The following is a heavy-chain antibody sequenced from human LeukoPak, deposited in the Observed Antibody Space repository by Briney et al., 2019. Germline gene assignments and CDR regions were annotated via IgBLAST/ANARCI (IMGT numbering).Heavy chain of an antibody. Sequence: GGSLRLSCAASGFTFSSYGMSWVRQAPGKGLEWVSAISGSGGSTYYADSVKGRFTISRDNSKNTLYLQMNSLRAEDTAVYYCAKVLIGGYGEYEWGQGTLVTVSS. CDR1: GFTFSSYG. J-gene: IGHJ4*02. D-gene: IGHD4-17*01. CDR3: AKVLIGGYGEYE. CDR2: ISGSGGST. V-gene: IGHV3-23*01.